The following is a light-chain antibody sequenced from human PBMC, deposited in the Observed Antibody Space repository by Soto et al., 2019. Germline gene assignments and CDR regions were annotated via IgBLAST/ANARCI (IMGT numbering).Light chain of an antibody. Sequence: QSRLTQPASMPVSPGRSITISCSGTSSDIGAYDHVAWFQQFPGKTPKLVIYSVSNRPSGVSYRFSGSKSGNTASLTISGLQADEEADYYCISYTVSRYYVFGPGTKVTVL. CDR2: SVS. CDR1: SSDIGAYDH. V-gene: IGLV2-14*01. CDR3: ISYTVSRYYV. J-gene: IGLJ1*01.